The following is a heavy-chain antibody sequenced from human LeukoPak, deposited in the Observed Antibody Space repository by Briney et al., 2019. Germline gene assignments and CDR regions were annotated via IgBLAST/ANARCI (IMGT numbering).Heavy chain of an antibody. CDR2: IYYSGST. V-gene: IGHV4-59*01. J-gene: IGHJ4*02. D-gene: IGHD3-10*01. Sequence: PSGTLSLTCTVSGGSISSYYWSWIRQPPGKGLEWIGYIYYSGSTNYNPSLKSRVTISVDTSKNQFSLKLSSVTAADTAVYYCARIYGSGSYYPYYFDYWGQGTLVTVSS. CDR3: ARIYGSGSYYPYYFDY. CDR1: GGSISSYY.